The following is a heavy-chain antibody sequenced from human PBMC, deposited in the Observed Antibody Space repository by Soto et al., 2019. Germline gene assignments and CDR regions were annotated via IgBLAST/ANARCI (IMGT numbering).Heavy chain of an antibody. V-gene: IGHV3-21*01. CDR3: ARDPGEAWEGYFDY. Sequence: GGSLRLSCAASGFTFSSYSMNWVRQAPGKGLEWVSSISSSSSYIYYADSVKGRFTISRDNAKNSLYLQMNSLRAEDTAVYYCARDPGEAWEGYFDYWGQGTLVTVSS. D-gene: IGHD3-10*01. CDR2: ISSSSSYI. CDR1: GFTFSSYS. J-gene: IGHJ4*02.